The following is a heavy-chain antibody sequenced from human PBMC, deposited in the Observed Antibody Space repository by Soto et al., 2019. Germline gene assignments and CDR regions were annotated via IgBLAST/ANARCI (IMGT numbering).Heavy chain of an antibody. CDR3: AKDDYSSSSGMDY. CDR1: GFTFDDYA. V-gene: IGHV3-9*01. D-gene: IGHD6-6*01. CDR2: INWNSGSI. J-gene: IGHJ4*02. Sequence: EVQLVESGGGLVQPGRSLRLSCAASGFTFDDYAMHWFRQAPGKGREWVSSINWNSGSIGYADSVKGRFTISRDNAKNSLYLQMNSLRAEDTALYYCAKDDYSSSSGMDYWGQGTLVTVSS.